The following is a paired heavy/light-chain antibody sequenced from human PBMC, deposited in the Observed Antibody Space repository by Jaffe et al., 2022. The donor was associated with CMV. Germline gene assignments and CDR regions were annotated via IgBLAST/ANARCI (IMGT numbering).Light chain of an antibody. J-gene: IGKJ4*01. Sequence: DIQMTQSPSSLSASVGDRVTITCRASQSIVRSLSWYHQKPGKAPKLLIYAASNLQSGVPSRFSGSGSGTEFTLTISSLQAEDIATYYCQQSYSNVRSFGGGTKVEI. CDR3: QQSYSNVRS. CDR2: AAS. CDR1: QSIVRS. V-gene: IGKV1-39*01.
Heavy chain of an antibody. V-gene: IGHV4-39*01. CDR1: GGSISSSSYY. CDR2: IYYTEST. J-gene: IGHJ4*02. Sequence: QLQLQESGPGLVKPSETLSLTCSVSGGSISSSSYYWGWIRQPPGEGLEWIGAIYYTESTYYNPSLKSRVTISVDTSKNQFSLKLSSVTDADTAVYYCAASDYWGQGALVTVSS. CDR3: AASDY.